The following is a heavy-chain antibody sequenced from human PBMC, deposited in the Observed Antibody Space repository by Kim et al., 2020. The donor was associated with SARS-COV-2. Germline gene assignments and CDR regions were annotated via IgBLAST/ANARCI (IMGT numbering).Heavy chain of an antibody. CDR3: TRDPDYSKGASFDY. Sequence: GGSLRLSSAASGFTFSTYWMHWVRQAPGEGLEWVSRIDGDGGSTSYADSVKGRFTISTDNAKSTLYLQMNSLRAEDTAVYYCTRDPDYSKGASFDYWGQG. J-gene: IGHJ4*02. V-gene: IGHV3-74*01. D-gene: IGHD4-4*01. CDR1: GFTFSTYW. CDR2: IDGDGGST.